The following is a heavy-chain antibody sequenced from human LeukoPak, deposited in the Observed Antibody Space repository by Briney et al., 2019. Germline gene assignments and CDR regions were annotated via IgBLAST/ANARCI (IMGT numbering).Heavy chain of an antibody. J-gene: IGHJ4*02. V-gene: IGHV6-1*01. CDR3: ARERVAVGDYYFDY. CDR2: LYYRSKWYN. Sequence: SRTLSLTCAISGDSVSRNSVAWNWIRQSPSRGLEWLGSLYYRSKWYNDYAVSVKSRITINPDTSKNQFSLQLNSVTPEDTAVYYCARERVAVGDYYFDYWGQGTLVTVSS. CDR1: GDSVSRNSVA. D-gene: IGHD6-19*01.